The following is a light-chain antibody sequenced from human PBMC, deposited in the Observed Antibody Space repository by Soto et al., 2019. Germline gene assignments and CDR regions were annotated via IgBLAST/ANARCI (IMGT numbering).Light chain of an antibody. CDR3: QQYGNSIPIT. CDR1: QSVGNN. V-gene: IGKV3-15*01. Sequence: EVVMTQSPPTLSVSPGKKAALSCRASQSVGNNLAWYQQKPGQAPRLLIYGASTRATGIPARFSGSGSGTEFTLTISSLQSEDFAVYYCQQYGNSIPITFGQGTRLEIK. CDR2: GAS. J-gene: IGKJ5*01.